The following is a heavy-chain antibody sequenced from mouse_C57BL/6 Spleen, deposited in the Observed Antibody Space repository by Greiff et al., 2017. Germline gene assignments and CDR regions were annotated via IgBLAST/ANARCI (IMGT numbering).Heavy chain of an antibody. J-gene: IGHJ2*01. D-gene: IGHD1-1*01. Sequence: QVHVQQSGPELVKPGASVKLSCKASGYAFCSSWMNWVKQRPGQGLEWIGRIYPGDGDTNYNGKFKGKATLTADKSSSTAYMQLSSLISEDSAVYFCARSTTVVATNDSDYWGQGTTLTVSS. CDR1: GYAFCSSW. V-gene: IGHV1-82*01. CDR3: ARSTTVVATNDSDY. CDR2: IYPGDGDT.